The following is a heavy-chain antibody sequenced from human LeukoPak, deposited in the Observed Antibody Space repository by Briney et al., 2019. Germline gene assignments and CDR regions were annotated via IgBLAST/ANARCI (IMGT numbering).Heavy chain of an antibody. CDR2: VHYIDSR. CDR3: ARDRRRELVNAFDL. V-gene: IGHV4-59*11. Sequence: PPETPSVTRTVSGGSTTTHYWSWIWQPPGKGLEWIGYVHYIDSRNFNPSLKSRVTISLDTSKNQFSLKLTSVTAADAAVYYCARDRRRELVNAFDLWGRGTLVTVSS. D-gene: IGHD1-14*01. CDR1: GGSTTTHY. J-gene: IGHJ3*01.